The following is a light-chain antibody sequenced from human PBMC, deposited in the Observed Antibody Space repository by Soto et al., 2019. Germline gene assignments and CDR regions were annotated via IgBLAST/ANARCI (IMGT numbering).Light chain of an antibody. J-gene: IGKJ1*01. CDR3: QQSYSTPT. Sequence: DIQMTQSPSSLSASVGDRVTITCRASQSISSYLNWYQQKQGKAPKLLIYAASSLQSGVPSRFSGCGSGTDFTLTISSLQPEDFATYYCQQSYSTPTFGQRTKVEIK. CDR1: QSISSY. V-gene: IGKV1-39*01. CDR2: AAS.